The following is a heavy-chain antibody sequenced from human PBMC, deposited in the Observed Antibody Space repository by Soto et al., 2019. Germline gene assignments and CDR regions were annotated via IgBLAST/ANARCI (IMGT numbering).Heavy chain of an antibody. CDR2: IDPSDSYT. Sequence: PGESLKISCTGSGYSFTTYWISWVRQMPGKGLEWMGRIDPSDSYTNYSPSFQGHVTISADKSISTAYLQWSSLKASDTAMYYCARQAPSYSSSWSNYYYGMDVWGQGTTVTVSS. V-gene: IGHV5-10-1*01. D-gene: IGHD6-13*01. CDR3: ARQAPSYSSSWSNYYYGMDV. CDR1: GYSFTTYW. J-gene: IGHJ6*02.